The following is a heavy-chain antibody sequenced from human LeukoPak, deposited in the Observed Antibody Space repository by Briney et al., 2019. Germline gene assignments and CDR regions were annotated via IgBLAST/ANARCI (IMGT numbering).Heavy chain of an antibody. CDR3: ASAIAVAGFDY. J-gene: IGHJ4*02. CDR1: GGSISSYY. Sequence: SETLSLTCTVSGGSISSYYWSWIRQPPGKGLEWIGYIYYSGSTNYNPSLKSRVTISVDTSKNQFSLKLSSVTAADTAVYYCASAIAVAGFDYWGQGTLVTVSS. CDR2: IYYSGST. V-gene: IGHV4-59*08. D-gene: IGHD6-19*01.